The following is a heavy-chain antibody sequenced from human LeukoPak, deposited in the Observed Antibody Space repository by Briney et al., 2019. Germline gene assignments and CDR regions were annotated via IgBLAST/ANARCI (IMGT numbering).Heavy chain of an antibody. J-gene: IGHJ4*02. D-gene: IGHD3-9*01. CDR2: ISRTSESI. V-gene: IGHV3-21*04. CDR1: GFSLNTYS. CDR3: ASSPFDWLLHY. Sequence: GGSLRLSCAASGFSLNTYSMSWVRQAPGKGLEWVGIISRTSESIFYADSVKGRFTISRDNAKNSLYLQMNSLRAEDTAVYYCASSPFDWLLHYWGQGTLVTVSS.